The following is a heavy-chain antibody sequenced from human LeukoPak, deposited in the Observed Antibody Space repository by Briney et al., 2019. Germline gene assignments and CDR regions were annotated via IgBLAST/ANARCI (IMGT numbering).Heavy chain of an antibody. Sequence: SETLSLTCTVSGGSISSYYWSWIRQPPGKGLEWIGYIYYSGSTNYNPSLKSRVTISVDTSKNQLSLKLSSVTAADTAVYYCARTQQWLAQVWGQGTLVTVSS. CDR2: IYYSGST. CDR1: GGSISSYY. D-gene: IGHD6-19*01. J-gene: IGHJ4*02. CDR3: ARTQQWLAQV. V-gene: IGHV4-59*08.